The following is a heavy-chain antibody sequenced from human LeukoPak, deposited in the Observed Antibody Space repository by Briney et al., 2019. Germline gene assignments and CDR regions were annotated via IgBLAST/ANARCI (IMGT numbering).Heavy chain of an antibody. CDR1: GFTFSSYA. CDR3: AGDVDTLGNAYFDY. V-gene: IGHV3-30-3*01. CDR2: ISYDGSNK. J-gene: IGHJ4*02. Sequence: LTGGSLRLSCAASGFTFSSYAMHWVRQAPGKGLEWVAVISYDGSNKYYADSVKGRFTISRDNSKNTLYLQMNSLRAEDTAVYYCAGDVDTLGNAYFDYWGQGTLVTVSS. D-gene: IGHD5-18*01.